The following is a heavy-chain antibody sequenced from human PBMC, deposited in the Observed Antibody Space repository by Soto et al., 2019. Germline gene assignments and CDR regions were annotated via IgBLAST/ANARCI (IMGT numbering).Heavy chain of an antibody. CDR2: IKEDASEE. CDR3: ATAISSPFSNFDY. V-gene: IGHV3-7*01. J-gene: IGHJ4*02. Sequence: EVQLVQSGGDLVQPGGSLRLSCVASRFTFSTYWMTWVRQAPGMGLAWVAGIKEDASEELYVDSVKGRFSVPRDNAKNSLYLQLNSLRADDTAVYDCATAISSPFSNFDYWGQGSLVTVSS. D-gene: IGHD2-2*01. CDR1: RFTFSTYW.